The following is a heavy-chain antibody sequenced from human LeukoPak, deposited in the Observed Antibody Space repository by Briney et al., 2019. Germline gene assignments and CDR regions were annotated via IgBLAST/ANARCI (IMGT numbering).Heavy chain of an antibody. J-gene: IGHJ5*02. Sequence: GGSLRLSCAASGFIFNNYGLIWVRQAPGKGLEWVSAISNDGGGTQYADFVEGRFTISRDNSKNTLFLQMSSLRAEDMAVYYCARDLCGGCGPWFDPWGQGTLVTVSS. CDR1: GFIFNNYG. V-gene: IGHV3-23*01. CDR3: ARDLCGGCGPWFDP. CDR2: ISNDGGGT. D-gene: IGHD2-15*01.